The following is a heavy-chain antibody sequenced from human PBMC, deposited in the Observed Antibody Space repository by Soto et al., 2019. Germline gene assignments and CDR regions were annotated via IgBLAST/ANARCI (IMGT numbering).Heavy chain of an antibody. V-gene: IGHV4-31*03. CDR2: IYYSGST. D-gene: IGHD3-16*01. J-gene: IGHJ4*02. CDR1: GCSISSGGYY. Sequence: SETLCLTCTVSGCSISSGGYYWSWIRQHPGKGLEWIGYIYYSGSTYYNPSLKSRVTISVDTSKNQFSLKLSSVTAVDSDVYYCAREVPSYYDYVWGQGTLVTVSS. CDR3: AREVPSYYDYV.